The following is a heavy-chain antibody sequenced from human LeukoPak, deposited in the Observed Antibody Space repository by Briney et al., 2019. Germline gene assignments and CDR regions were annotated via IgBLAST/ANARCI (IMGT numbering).Heavy chain of an antibody. CDR2: IYYSGSA. D-gene: IGHD5-12*01. CDR1: GDSISSGGYY. Sequence: SQTLSLTCTVSGDSISSGGYYWSWIRQHPGKGLEWIGYIYYSGSAYYNPFLKSRVSISVDTSKNQFSLKLTSVTAADTALYFCARDCSRGYAWFDPWGQGILVTVSS. CDR3: ARDCSRGYAWFDP. J-gene: IGHJ5*02. V-gene: IGHV4-31*03.